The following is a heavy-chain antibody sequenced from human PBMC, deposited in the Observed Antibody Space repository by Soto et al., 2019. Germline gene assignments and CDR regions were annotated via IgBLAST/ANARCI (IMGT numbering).Heavy chain of an antibody. CDR2: ISPYNGNT. V-gene: IGHV1-18*04. Sequence: VQMEQSGGEVKKPGASVKVSCKTSGFTFTNYGIVWVRQAPGQSLEWMGWISPYNGNTKHAQKVQDRVTLTTDTSTSTAYMELRSLRSDDTAVYVCARGKFYYDNSGWGSFDYWGQGTLVTVSS. CDR1: GFTFTNYG. CDR3: ARGKFYYDNSGWGSFDY. J-gene: IGHJ4*02. D-gene: IGHD3-9*01.